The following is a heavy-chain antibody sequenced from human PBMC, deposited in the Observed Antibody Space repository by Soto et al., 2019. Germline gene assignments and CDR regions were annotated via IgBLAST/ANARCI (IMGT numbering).Heavy chain of an antibody. V-gene: IGHV4-31*03. Sequence: PSETLSLTCTVSGGSIASGGYFWSWIRQHPGKGLEWIGNIYFSGRAYYNPSLESRVAISVDTSSNQFTLKVTSVTAADTAMYYCARVPTYYQRSVGYQPFHPWGQGTQVTVSS. D-gene: IGHD3-22*01. CDR1: GGSIASGGYF. CDR2: IYFSGRA. J-gene: IGHJ5*02. CDR3: ARVPTYYQRSVGYQPFHP.